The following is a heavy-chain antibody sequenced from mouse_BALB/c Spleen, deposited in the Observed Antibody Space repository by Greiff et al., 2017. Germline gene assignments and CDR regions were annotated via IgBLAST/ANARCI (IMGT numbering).Heavy chain of an antibody. CDR1: GFTFSSYA. CDR3: AREGYDYDGGFFDY. Sequence: EVKVVESGGGLVKPGGSLKLSCAASGFTFSSYAMSWVRQTPEKRLEWVASISSGGSTYYPDSVKGRFTISRDNARNILYLQMSSLRSEDTAMYYCAREGYDYDGGFFDYWGQGTTLTVSS. D-gene: IGHD2-4*01. J-gene: IGHJ2*01. V-gene: IGHV5-6-5*01. CDR2: ISSGGST.